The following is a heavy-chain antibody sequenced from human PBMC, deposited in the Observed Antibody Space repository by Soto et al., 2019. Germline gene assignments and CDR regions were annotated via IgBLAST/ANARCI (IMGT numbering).Heavy chain of an antibody. CDR1: GYTFTSYP. J-gene: IGHJ1*01. V-gene: IGHV1-3*01. CDR3: ATPSPLRGGDSGGCDFQH. Sequence: QVQLVQSGAEVKKPGASVKVSCKASGYTFTSYPIHWVRQAPGQRLEWMGWVNAGNGNTKYSQKFQGRVTFTRDTSATTAYMELSSLRSEDTAVYYCATPSPLRGGDSGGCDFQHWGQGTLVTVSS. D-gene: IGHD2-21*02. CDR2: VNAGNGNT.